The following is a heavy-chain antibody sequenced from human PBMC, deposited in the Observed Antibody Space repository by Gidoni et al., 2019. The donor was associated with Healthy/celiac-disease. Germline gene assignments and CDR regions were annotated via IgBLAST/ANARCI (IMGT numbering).Heavy chain of an antibody. Sequence: QVQLVQSGAEVKKPGSSLKVSCKASGGPFSSYAFSWVRQAPGQGREWMGGIITIFGTENYAQKFQGRFTITADESTSTAYMELSSLRSEDTAVYYCARPSHCSSTSCYTHYYYGMDVWGQGTTVTVSS. CDR2: IITIFGTE. CDR1: GGPFSSYA. D-gene: IGHD2-2*02. V-gene: IGHV1-69*01. J-gene: IGHJ6*02. CDR3: ARPSHCSSTSCYTHYYYGMDV.